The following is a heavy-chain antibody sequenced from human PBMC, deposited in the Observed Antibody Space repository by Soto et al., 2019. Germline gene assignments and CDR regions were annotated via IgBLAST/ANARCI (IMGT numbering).Heavy chain of an antibody. D-gene: IGHD5-18*01. CDR3: ARGNSELWSQYFDY. CDR1: GYTFTSYD. Sequence: QVQLVQSGAKVKKPGASVKVSCKASGYTFTSYDINWVRQATGQGLEWMGWMNPNSGNTGYAQKFQGRVTMTRNTSISTAYMELSSLRSEDTAVYYCARGNSELWSQYFDYWGQGTLVTVSS. CDR2: MNPNSGNT. V-gene: IGHV1-8*01. J-gene: IGHJ4*02.